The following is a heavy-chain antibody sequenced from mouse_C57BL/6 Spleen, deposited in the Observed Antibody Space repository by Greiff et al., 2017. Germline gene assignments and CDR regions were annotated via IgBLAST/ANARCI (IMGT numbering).Heavy chain of an antibody. CDR1: GYTFTSYR. V-gene: IGHV1-55*01. Sequence: VQLQQPGAELVKPGASVKMSCKASGYTFTSYRITWVKQRPGQGLEWIGDIYPGGGSTIYNEKFKSKATLTVDTSSSTAYMQLSSLTSEGSAVYYYASGTRWGYSPLDYWGQGTTLTVSS. J-gene: IGHJ2*01. D-gene: IGHD2-12*01. CDR3: ASGTRWGYSPLDY. CDR2: IYPGGGST.